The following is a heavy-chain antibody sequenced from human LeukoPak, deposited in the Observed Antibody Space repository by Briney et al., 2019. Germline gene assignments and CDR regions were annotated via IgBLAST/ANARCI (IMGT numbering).Heavy chain of an antibody. CDR2: INHSGST. CDR1: VRSFSGYY. D-gene: IGHD3-22*01. Sequence: PSETLSLTCAVHVRSFSGYYGSWIRQPPWKGREWLGEINHSGSTNYNPSLKSRVTISVDTSKNQFSLKLSSVTAADTALYYCARSRSLPTYYYDSSSRLDAFDIWGQGTMVTVSS. CDR3: ARSRSLPTYYYDSSSRLDAFDI. J-gene: IGHJ3*02. V-gene: IGHV4-34*01.